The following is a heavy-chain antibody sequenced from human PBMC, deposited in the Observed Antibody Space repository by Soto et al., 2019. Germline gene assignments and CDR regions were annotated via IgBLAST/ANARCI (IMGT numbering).Heavy chain of an antibody. CDR2: ISAYNGNT. D-gene: IGHD5-12*01. V-gene: IGHV1-18*01. J-gene: IGHJ4*02. CDR1: GYTFTSYG. Sequence: ASVKVSCKASGYTFTSYGISWVRQAPGQGLEWMGWISAYNGNTNYAQKLQGRVTMTTDTSTSTAYMELRSLRSDDTAVYYCARARYSGYDFGGVVPYYFDYWGQGTLVTVSS. CDR3: ARARYSGYDFGGVVPYYFDY.